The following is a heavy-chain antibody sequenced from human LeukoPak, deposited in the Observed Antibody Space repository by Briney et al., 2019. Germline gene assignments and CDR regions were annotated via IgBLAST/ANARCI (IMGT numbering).Heavy chain of an antibody. V-gene: IGHV1-2*02. J-gene: IGHJ4*02. Sequence: RASVKVSCKASGYTFTGYYMHWVRQAPGQGLGWMGWINPNSGGTNYAQKFQGRVTMTRDTSISTAYMELSRLRSDDTAVYYCARSPNYDILTGGDYWGQGTLVTVSS. CDR2: INPNSGGT. D-gene: IGHD3-9*01. CDR1: GYTFTGYY. CDR3: ARSPNYDILTGGDY.